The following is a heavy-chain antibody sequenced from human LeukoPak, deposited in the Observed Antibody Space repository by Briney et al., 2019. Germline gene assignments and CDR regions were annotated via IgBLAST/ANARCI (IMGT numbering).Heavy chain of an antibody. J-gene: IGHJ4*02. CDR2: IYPGDSDT. D-gene: IGHD1-26*01. CDR3: ARRRSGSPGRGYFDY. V-gene: IGHV5-51*01. CDR1: GYSFTSYW. Sequence: GESLKISCKGSGYSFTSYWTGWVRQMPGKGLEWMGIIYPGDSDTRYSPSFQGQVTISADKSISTAYLQWSSLKASDTAMYYCARRRSGSPGRGYFDYWGQGTLVTVSS.